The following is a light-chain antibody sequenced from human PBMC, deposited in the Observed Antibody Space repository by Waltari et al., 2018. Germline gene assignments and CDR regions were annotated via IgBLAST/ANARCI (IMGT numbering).Light chain of an antibody. CDR2: GAS. CDR3: QQYNDWPPLT. J-gene: IGKJ4*01. CDR1: QSGSSF. V-gene: IGKV3-15*01. Sequence: CRASQSGSSFLAWYQQKPGQAPRLLIYGASTRATGIPARFSGSGSGTEFTLTISSLQSEDFAVYYCQQYNDWPPLTFGGGTKVEIK.